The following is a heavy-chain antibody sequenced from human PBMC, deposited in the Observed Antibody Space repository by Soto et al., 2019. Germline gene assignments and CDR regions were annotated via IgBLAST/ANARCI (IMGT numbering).Heavy chain of an antibody. CDR3: AREQGYDSSGKLNAFDI. CDR2: INPNSGGT. V-gene: IGHV1-2*04. Sequence: PGESLKISCKGSGYSFTSYWIGWVRQAPGQGLEWMGWINPNSGGTNYAQKFQGWVTMTRDTSISTAYMELSRLRSDDTAVYYCAREQGYDSSGKLNAFDIWGQGTMVTVSS. D-gene: IGHD3-22*01. J-gene: IGHJ3*02. CDR1: GYSFTSYW.